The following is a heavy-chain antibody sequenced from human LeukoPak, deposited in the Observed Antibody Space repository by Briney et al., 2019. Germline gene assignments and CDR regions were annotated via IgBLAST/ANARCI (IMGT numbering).Heavy chain of an antibody. CDR1: GFTFSGYE. CDR3: ARDLSNYDILTGYYIPYYYGMDV. CDR2: INQDGSEK. J-gene: IGHJ6*02. D-gene: IGHD3-9*01. V-gene: IGHV3-7*05. Sequence: GGSLRLSCEASGFTFSGYEMNWVRQAPGKGLEWVANINQDGSEKYYVDPVKGRFTISRDNAKNSLYLQMNSLRAEDTAVYYCARDLSNYDILTGYYIPYYYGMDVWGQGTTVTVSS.